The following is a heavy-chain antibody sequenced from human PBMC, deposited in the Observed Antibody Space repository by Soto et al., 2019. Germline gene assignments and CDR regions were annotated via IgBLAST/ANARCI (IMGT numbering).Heavy chain of an antibody. CDR3: AKGRASDCPGCTQDY. J-gene: IGHJ4*02. CDR1: ACTFSSYA. V-gene: IGHV3-23*01. Sequence: EVQLLESGGGLAQPGGSLRLSCAASACTFSSYAMSWVRQAPGKGLEWVSAVSGSGDSTYYADSVKGRFTISRDNSKNTLYLQMNGLRAEDTAVYYCAKGRASDCPGCTQDYWGQGTLVTVSS. CDR2: VSGSGDST. D-gene: IGHD2-21*02.